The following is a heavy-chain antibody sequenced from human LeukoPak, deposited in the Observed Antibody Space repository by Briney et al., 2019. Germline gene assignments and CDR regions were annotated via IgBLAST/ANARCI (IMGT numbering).Heavy chain of an antibody. CDR1: GFTFSSYA. D-gene: IGHD3-22*01. CDR2: ISYDGSNK. Sequence: GGSLRLSCAASGFTFSSYAMHWVRQAPGKGLEWVAVISYDGSNKYYADSVKGRFTISRDNSKNTLYLQMNSLRAEDTAVYYCARGSRGAKCYYDSSGYYYVPSDYWGQGTLVTVSS. J-gene: IGHJ4*02. V-gene: IGHV3-30-3*01. CDR3: ARGSRGAKCYYDSSGYYYVPSDY.